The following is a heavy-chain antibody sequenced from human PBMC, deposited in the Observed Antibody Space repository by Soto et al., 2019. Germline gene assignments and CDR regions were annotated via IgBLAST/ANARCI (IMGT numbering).Heavy chain of an antibody. V-gene: IGHV3-7*01. CDR2: INQDGSEK. Sequence: EVQLVESGGDLVQPGGSLRLSCAASGFTFSSFWITWVRQAPGKGLEWVANINQDGSEKHYVDSVKGRFTLSSDNAETSVYLQMNSLRADDPAVYYCARDFGVQELDYWGQATLVTVSA. D-gene: IGHD3-3*01. J-gene: IGHJ4*02. CDR1: GFTFSSFW. CDR3: ARDFGVQELDY.